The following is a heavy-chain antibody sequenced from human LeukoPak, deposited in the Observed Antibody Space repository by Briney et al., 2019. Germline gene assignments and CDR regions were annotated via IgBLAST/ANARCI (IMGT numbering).Heavy chain of an antibody. V-gene: IGHV3-30*18. Sequence: PGGSLRLSCAASGFTFSSYGMPWVRQAPGKGLEWVAVISYDGSNKYYADSVKGRFTISRDNSKNTLYLQMNSLRAEDTAVYYCAKEGDSYYDFWSGYYVLYYFDYWGQGTLVTVSS. CDR1: GFTFSSYG. CDR3: AKEGDSYYDFWSGYYVLYYFDY. D-gene: IGHD3-3*01. CDR2: ISYDGSNK. J-gene: IGHJ4*02.